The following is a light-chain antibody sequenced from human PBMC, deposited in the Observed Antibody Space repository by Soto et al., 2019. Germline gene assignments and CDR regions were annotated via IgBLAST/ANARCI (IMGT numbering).Light chain of an antibody. V-gene: IGLV2-8*01. J-gene: IGLJ3*02. CDR1: SSDVGGYNY. CDR2: EVS. CDR3: SSYAGSNNLGV. Sequence: QSALTQPPSASGSRGQSATISCTGTSSDVGGYNYVSWYQQHPGKAPKLMIYEVSKRPSGVPDRFSGSKSGNTASLTVSGLQPEDEADYYCSSYAGSNNLGVFGGGTKLTVL.